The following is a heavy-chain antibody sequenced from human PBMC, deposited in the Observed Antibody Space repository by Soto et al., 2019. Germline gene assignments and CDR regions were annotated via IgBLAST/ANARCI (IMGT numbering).Heavy chain of an antibody. Sequence: SETLSLTCAVYGGSFSGYYWSWIRQPPGKGLEWIGEINHSGSTNYNPSLKSRVTISVDTSKNQFSLKLSSVTAADTAVYYCARGGIAAAGHWFDPWGQGTLVTVSS. CDR2: INHSGST. J-gene: IGHJ5*02. D-gene: IGHD6-13*01. CDR3: ARGGIAAAGHWFDP. CDR1: GGSFSGYY. V-gene: IGHV4-34*01.